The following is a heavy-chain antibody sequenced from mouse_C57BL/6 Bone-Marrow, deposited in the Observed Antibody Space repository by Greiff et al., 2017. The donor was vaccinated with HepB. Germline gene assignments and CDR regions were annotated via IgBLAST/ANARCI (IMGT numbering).Heavy chain of an antibody. CDR3: ARDHYGSSSLDY. CDR1: GFTFSSYA. CDR2: ISDGGSYT. J-gene: IGHJ2*01. D-gene: IGHD1-1*01. Sequence: EVKLMESGGGLVKPGGSLKLSCAASGFTFSSYAMSWVRQTPEKRLEWVATISDGGSYTYYPDNVKGRFTISRDNAKNTLYLQMSHLKSEDTAMYYCARDHYGSSSLDYWGQGTTLTVSS. V-gene: IGHV5-4*01.